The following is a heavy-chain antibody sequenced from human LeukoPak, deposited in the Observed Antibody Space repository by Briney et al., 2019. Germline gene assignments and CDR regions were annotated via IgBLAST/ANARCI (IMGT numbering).Heavy chain of an antibody. Sequence: VGSLRLSCAATGFTFSSYAMSWVRPAPGKGLEGVAAISCSGGSTYYADSVKGRFTISRDTSKNTLYLQMNSLRAEDTALYYCAKGYDGSGYYFYFDYWGQGTLVTVSS. CDR1: GFTFSSYA. CDR2: ISCSGGST. J-gene: IGHJ4*02. D-gene: IGHD3-22*01. V-gene: IGHV3-23*01. CDR3: AKGYDGSGYYFYFDY.